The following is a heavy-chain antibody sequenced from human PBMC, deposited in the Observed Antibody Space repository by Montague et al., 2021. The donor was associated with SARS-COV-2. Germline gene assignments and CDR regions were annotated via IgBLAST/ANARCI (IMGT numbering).Heavy chain of an antibody. CDR1: GGSISSYY. Sequence: SETLSLTCTVSGGSISSYYWSWIRQPPGKGLEWIGYIYYNVTTNYSPSLEGRVSISVDTSKNQFSLEMNSVTAADTAVYYCARERGYQLLSGWFDPWGQGTLVTVSS. CDR3: ARERGYQLLSGWFDP. V-gene: IGHV4-59*01. J-gene: IGHJ5*02. CDR2: IYYNVTT. D-gene: IGHD2-2*01.